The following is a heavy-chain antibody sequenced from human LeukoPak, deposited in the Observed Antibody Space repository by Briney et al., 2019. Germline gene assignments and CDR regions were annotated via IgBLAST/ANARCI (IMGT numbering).Heavy chain of an antibody. J-gene: IGHJ4*02. CDR3: ARGKYQWLVLFDY. CDR1: GFTFSSYS. Sequence: RGSLRLSCAASGFTFSSYSMNWVRQAPGKGLEWVSYIYYADSVKGRFTISRDNAKNSLYLQMNSLRAEDTAVYYCARGKYQWLVLFDYWGQGTLVTVSS. V-gene: IGHV3-48*01. D-gene: IGHD6-19*01. CDR2: I.